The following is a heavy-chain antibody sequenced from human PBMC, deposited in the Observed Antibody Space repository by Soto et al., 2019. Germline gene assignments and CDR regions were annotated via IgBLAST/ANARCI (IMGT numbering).Heavy chain of an antibody. CDR1: GYTFTSYA. CDR3: ARVSLRGSSWSYYFDY. Sequence: QVQLVQSGAEMKKPGASVKVSCKASGYTFTSYAMHWVRQAPGQRLEWMGWINAGNGNTKYSQKFQGRVTITRDTSASTAYMELSSLRSEDTAVYYCARVSLRGSSWSYYFDYWGQGTLVTVSS. V-gene: IGHV1-3*01. J-gene: IGHJ4*02. D-gene: IGHD6-13*01. CDR2: INAGNGNT.